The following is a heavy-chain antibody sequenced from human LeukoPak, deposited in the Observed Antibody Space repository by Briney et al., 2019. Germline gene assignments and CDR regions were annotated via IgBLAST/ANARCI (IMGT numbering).Heavy chain of an antibody. CDR3: ATSRSFDY. CDR2: INTDGSSI. CDR1: GFTFSSYW. V-gene: IGHV3-74*01. Sequence: GGSQRLSCAASGFTFSSYWMHWVRQAPGKGLVWVSRINTDGSSITYADSVKGRFTISRDNAKNTLYLQMNSLRAEDTAVYYCATSRSFDYWGQGTLVTVSS. J-gene: IGHJ4*02.